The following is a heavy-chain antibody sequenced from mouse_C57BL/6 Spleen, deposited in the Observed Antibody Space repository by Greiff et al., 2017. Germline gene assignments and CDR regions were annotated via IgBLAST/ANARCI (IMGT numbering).Heavy chain of an antibody. D-gene: IGHD3-3*01. CDR3: ARAEAYYAMGY. V-gene: IGHV1-64*01. J-gene: IGHJ4*01. CDR2: IHPNSGST. CDR1: GYTFTSYW. Sequence: QVQLQQPGAELVKPGASVKLSCKASGYTFTSYWMHWVKQRPGQGLEWIGMIHPNSGSTNYNEKFKSKATLTEDKSSSTAYMQLSSLTSEDSAVYYCARAEAYYAMGYWGQGTSVTVSS.